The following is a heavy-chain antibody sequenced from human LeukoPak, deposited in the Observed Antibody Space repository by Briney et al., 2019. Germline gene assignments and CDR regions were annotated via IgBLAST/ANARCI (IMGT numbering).Heavy chain of an antibody. CDR3: AREGEFYYDSSGSFDY. V-gene: IGHV3-21*01. J-gene: IGHJ4*02. D-gene: IGHD3-22*01. CDR2: ISSSSSYI. Sequence: GGSLRLSCAASGFTFSSYAMSWVRQAPGKGLEWVSSISSSSSYIYYADSVKGRFTISRDNAKNSLYPQMNSLRAEDTAVYYCAREGEFYYDSSGSFDYWGQGTLVTVSS. CDR1: GFTFSSYA.